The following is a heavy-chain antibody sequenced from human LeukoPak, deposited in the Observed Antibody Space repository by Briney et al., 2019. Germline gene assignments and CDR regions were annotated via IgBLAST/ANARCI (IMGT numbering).Heavy chain of an antibody. J-gene: IGHJ1*01. CDR1: GCNFTDYY. Sequence: GASVKVSCKASGCNFTDYYMHWVRQAPGQGLEWMGWINPNSGGTNSAQKFQGRVTMTRDTSISTAYMELSRLRSDDTAMYYCARTEGGVTWGYFQHWGQGTLVTVSS. D-gene: IGHD2-21*02. CDR2: INPNSGGT. CDR3: ARTEGGVTWGYFQH. V-gene: IGHV1-2*02.